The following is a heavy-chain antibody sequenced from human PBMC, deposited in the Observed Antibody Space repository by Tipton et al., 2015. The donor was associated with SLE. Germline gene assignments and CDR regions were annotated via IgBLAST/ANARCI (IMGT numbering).Heavy chain of an antibody. V-gene: IGHV4-39*07. D-gene: IGHD6-13*01. CDR1: GGSISSSSYY. CDR2: IYTSGST. Sequence: TLSLTCTVSGGSISSSSYYWGWIRQPPGKGLEWIGRIYTSGSTNYNPSLKSRVTISVDTSKNQFSLKLSSVTAADTAVYYCARGGSIAAAGTWGQGTLVTVSS. J-gene: IGHJ1*01. CDR3: ARGGSIAAAGT.